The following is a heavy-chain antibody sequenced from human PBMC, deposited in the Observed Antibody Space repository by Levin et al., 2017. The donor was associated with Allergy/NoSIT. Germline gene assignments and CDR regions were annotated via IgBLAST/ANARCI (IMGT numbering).Heavy chain of an antibody. CDR2: SRNKANSYTI. CDR1: GFIFSDHY. J-gene: IGHJ4*02. CDR3: ARSHIRMVFDY. V-gene: IGHV3-72*01. D-gene: IGHD2-21*01. Sequence: GGSLRLSCAVSGFIFSDHYIDWVRQAPGKGLEWVGRSRNKANSYTIEYAASVKGRFTISRDDSKNSLSLQMNSLKTEDTAVYYCARSHIRMVFDYWGQGTLVTVSS.